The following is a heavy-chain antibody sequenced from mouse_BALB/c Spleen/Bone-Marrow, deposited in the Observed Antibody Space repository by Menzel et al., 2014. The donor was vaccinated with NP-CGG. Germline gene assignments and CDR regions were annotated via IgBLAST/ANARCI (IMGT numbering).Heavy chain of an antibody. CDR3: ARYDGCFDY. CDR1: GCAFTDYL. Sequence: QVQLQQSGAELVRPGISVKVSCKASGCAFTDYLMEWLKQRPGQGLEWIGVINPGSGSTNYNEKFKDKATLTADKSSSTAYMQLSSLTSDDSAVYFCARYDGCFDYWGQGTILTVSS. J-gene: IGHJ2*01. D-gene: IGHD2-3*01. V-gene: IGHV1-54*01. CDR2: INPGSGST.